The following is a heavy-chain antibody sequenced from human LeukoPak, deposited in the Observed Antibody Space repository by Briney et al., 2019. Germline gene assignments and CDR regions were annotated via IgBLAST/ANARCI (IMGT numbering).Heavy chain of an antibody. Sequence: GGALRLSCAASGFTFSSYSMNWVRQAPGKGLEWVSSVSSSGRHMYYADSVKGRFTISRDNAKNSLYPQMNSLRAEDTAVYYCASSYSSGWYSDYWGQGTLVTVSS. D-gene: IGHD6-19*01. CDR3: ASSYSSGWYSDY. J-gene: IGHJ4*02. V-gene: IGHV3-21*01. CDR1: GFTFSSYS. CDR2: VSSSGRHM.